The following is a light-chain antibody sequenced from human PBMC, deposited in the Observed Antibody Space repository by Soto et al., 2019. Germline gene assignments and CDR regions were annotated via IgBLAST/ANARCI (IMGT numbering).Light chain of an antibody. CDR3: CSYAGSSTSYV. Sequence: QSVLTHPASVSWSPGHSITISCTGTSSDVGSYNLVSWYQQHPGKAPKLMIYEGRKRPSGVSNRFSGSKSGNTASLTISGLHAEDDADYYCCSYAGSSTSYVFGTGTKVTVL. CDR2: EGR. V-gene: IGLV2-23*01. J-gene: IGLJ1*01. CDR1: SSDVGSYNL.